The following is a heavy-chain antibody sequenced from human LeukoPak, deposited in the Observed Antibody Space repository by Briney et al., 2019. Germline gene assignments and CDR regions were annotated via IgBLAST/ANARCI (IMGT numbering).Heavy chain of an antibody. J-gene: IGHJ5*02. CDR2: INHSGST. CDR3: ARFTPQGYGWGGYNRFDP. V-gene: IGHV4-34*01. D-gene: IGHD3-16*01. CDR1: GGSFSGYY. Sequence: PSETLSLTCAVYGGSFSGYYWSWLRQPPGKGLEWIGEINHSGSTNYNPSLKSRVTISVDTSKNQFSLNLTSVTAADTAVYYCARFTPQGYGWGGYNRFDPWGQGTLVTVSS.